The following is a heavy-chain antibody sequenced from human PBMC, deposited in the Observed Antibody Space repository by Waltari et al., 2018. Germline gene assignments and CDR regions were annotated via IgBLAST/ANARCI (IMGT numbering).Heavy chain of an antibody. V-gene: IGHV3-11*01. Sequence: QVQLVESGGGLVPPGGSLRLSCTASGFTFIDYYMSWIRQAPGKVLWWISYISNSVNTIYYADSVKGLFTIPRDNAKNSLSLQMNSLRGEDTAVYYCARSNMVLTIFAIPNFDSWGQGTLVTVSS. J-gene: IGHJ4*02. CDR1: GFTFIDYY. D-gene: IGHD2-2*02. CDR3: ARSNMVLTIFAIPNFDS. CDR2: ISNSVNTI.